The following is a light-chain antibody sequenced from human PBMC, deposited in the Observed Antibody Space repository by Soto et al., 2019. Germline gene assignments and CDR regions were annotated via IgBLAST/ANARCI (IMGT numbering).Light chain of an antibody. J-gene: IGKJ1*01. CDR3: QQRSNWPRT. V-gene: IGKV3-11*01. CDR1: QNISNY. CDR2: DVS. Sequence: EIVMSLSPATLSLYPGERATLSCRASQNISNYLIWYQQKPGQAPRLLIYDVSNRATGIPARFSGSGSGTDFTLTISSLEPEDFAVYYCQQRSNWPRTFGQGTKVDVK.